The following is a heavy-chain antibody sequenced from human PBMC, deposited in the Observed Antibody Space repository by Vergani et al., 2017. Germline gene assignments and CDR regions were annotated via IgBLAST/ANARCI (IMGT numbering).Heavy chain of an antibody. V-gene: IGHV4-30-4*08. Sequence: QVQLQESGPGLVKPSQTLSLTCTVSGGSISSGDYYWSWIRQPPGKGLEWIGYIYYSGSTYYNPSLKSRVTISVDTSKNQFALKLSSVTAADTAVYYCARGRQLWSLAPGFDPWGQGTLVTVSS. D-gene: IGHD5-18*01. J-gene: IGHJ5*02. CDR1: GGSISSGDYY. CDR2: IYYSGST. CDR3: ARGRQLWSLAPGFDP.